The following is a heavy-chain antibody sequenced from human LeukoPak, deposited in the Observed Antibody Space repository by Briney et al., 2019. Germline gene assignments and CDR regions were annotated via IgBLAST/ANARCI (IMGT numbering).Heavy chain of an antibody. CDR2: IYKSGST. CDR1: GGTISSGDYY. J-gene: IGHJ4*02. D-gene: IGHD3-10*01. CDR3: ARAPGAFDY. Sequence: SETLSLTCRVSGGTISSGDYYWTWIRQPPGKGLEWIGYIYKSGSTYYNPSLKNRLTMSVDTSENQFSLKLSSVTAADTAVYYCARAPGAFDYWGQGIVVTVSS. V-gene: IGHV4-30-4*01.